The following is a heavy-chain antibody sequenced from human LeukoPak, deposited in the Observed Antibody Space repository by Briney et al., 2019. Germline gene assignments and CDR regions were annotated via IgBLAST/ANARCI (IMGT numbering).Heavy chain of an antibody. D-gene: IGHD6-19*01. J-gene: IGHJ4*02. Sequence: ASVKASCKASGYTFTSYDINWVRQATGQGLGWMGWMNPNSGNTGYAQKFQGRVTMTRNTSISTAYMELSSLRSEDTAVYYCARALSSGLDCFDYWGQGTLVTVSS. CDR2: MNPNSGNT. V-gene: IGHV1-8*01. CDR1: GYTFTSYD. CDR3: ARALSSGLDCFDY.